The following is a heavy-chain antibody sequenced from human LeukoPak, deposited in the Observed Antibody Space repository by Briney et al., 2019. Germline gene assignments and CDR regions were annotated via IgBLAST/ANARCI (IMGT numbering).Heavy chain of an antibody. CDR3: ASTGITMIVVAPDY. V-gene: IGHV3-23*01. Sequence: PGGSLRLSCAASGFTFSSYAMSWVRQAPGKGLEXXSAISGSGGSTYYADSVKGRFTISRDNSKNTLYLQMNSLRAEDTAVYYCASTGITMIVVAPDYWGQGTLVTVSS. CDR1: GFTFSSYA. D-gene: IGHD3-22*01. CDR2: ISGSGGST. J-gene: IGHJ4*02.